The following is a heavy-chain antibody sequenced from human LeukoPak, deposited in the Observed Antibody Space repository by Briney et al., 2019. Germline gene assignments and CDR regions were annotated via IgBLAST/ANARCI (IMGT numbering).Heavy chain of an antibody. CDR2: ISGSGGST. CDR3: AKEFFSHVDTKRVDY. V-gene: IGHV3-23*01. D-gene: IGHD5-18*01. J-gene: IGHJ4*02. CDR1: GFTFSSYA. Sequence: PGGSLRLSCVASGFTFSSYAMSWFRQAPGKGLEWVSAISGSGGSTYYADSVKGRFTISRDNSKNTLYLQMNSLRAEDTAVYYCAKEFFSHVDTKRVDYWGQGTLVTVSS.